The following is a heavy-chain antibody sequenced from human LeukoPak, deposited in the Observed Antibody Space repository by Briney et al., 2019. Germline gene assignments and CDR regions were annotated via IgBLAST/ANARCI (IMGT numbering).Heavy chain of an antibody. J-gene: IGHJ6*03. V-gene: IGHV1-69*13. Sequence: SVKVSCKASGGTFSSYAISWVRQAPGQGLEWMGGIIPIFGTANYAQKFQGRVTITADESTSTAYMELSSLRSEDTAVYYCARTLGPNYSNLGYYYYMDVWGKGTTVTVSS. CDR2: IIPIFGTA. CDR1: GGTFSSYA. CDR3: ARTLGPNYSNLGYYYYMDV. D-gene: IGHD4-11*01.